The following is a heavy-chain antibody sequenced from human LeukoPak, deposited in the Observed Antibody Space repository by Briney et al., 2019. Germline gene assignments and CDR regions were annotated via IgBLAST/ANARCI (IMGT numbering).Heavy chain of an antibody. D-gene: IGHD7-27*01. CDR2: IFPADSDT. CDR3: ARSRGDNNWFDP. Sequence: GESLKISCQASGYIFTNFWLGWGRPMPGKGPEWMGIIFPADSDTRYSPSFEGQVTISADKSISTAYLQWSSLKASDTAVYYCARSRGDNNWFDPWGQGTMVTVSS. V-gene: IGHV5-51*01. CDR1: GYIFTNFW. J-gene: IGHJ5*02.